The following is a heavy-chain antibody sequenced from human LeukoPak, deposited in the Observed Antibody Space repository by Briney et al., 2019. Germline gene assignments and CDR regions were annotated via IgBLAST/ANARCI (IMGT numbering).Heavy chain of an antibody. Sequence: ASVKVSCKASGYNFIGYYMHLVRQAPGQGPEWMGWINPNSGGTNYAQKFQGRVTMTRDTSINTAYMELSGLTSDDTAIYYCARDLRTPYHYGMNVWGQGTTVTVSS. V-gene: IGHV1-2*02. D-gene: IGHD1-1*01. CDR2: INPNSGGT. J-gene: IGHJ6*02. CDR1: GYNFIGYY. CDR3: ARDLRTPYHYGMNV.